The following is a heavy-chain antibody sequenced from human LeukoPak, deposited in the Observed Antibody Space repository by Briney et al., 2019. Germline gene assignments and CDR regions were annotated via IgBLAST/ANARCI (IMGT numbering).Heavy chain of an antibody. CDR3: ARDRVVDTAMAHFDY. CDR2: ISSSGSTI. V-gene: IGHV3-48*03. J-gene: IGHJ4*02. CDR1: GFTFSSYE. Sequence: PGGSLRLCCAAAGFTFSSYEMNWVRQAPGKGLGWVSYISSSGSTIYYADSVKGRFTISRDNAKNSLYLQMNSLRAEDTAVYYGARDRVVDTAMAHFDYWGQGTLVTVSS. D-gene: IGHD5-18*01.